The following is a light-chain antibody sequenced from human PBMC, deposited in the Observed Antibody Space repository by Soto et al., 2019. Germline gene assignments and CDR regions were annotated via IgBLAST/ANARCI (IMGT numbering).Light chain of an antibody. CDR3: QQYNNWPAIT. J-gene: IGKJ5*01. CDR1: QSVSSN. V-gene: IGKV3D-15*01. CDR2: GAS. Sequence: EIVMTQSPATLSVSPGERATLSCRASQSVSSNLAWYQQRPGLAPRLLISGASTRATGIPARFSGSGSGTEFTLTISSLQSEDVAIYYCQQYNNWPAITFGQGTRVEIK.